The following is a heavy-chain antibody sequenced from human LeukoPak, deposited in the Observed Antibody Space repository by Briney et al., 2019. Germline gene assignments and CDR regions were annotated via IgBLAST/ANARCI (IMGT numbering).Heavy chain of an antibody. CDR2: IYYRGST. J-gene: IGHJ4*02. CDR1: GGSISSHY. Sequence: KPSETLSLTCNVSGGSISSHYWSWIRQPPGKGLEWIAYIYYRGSTNYNPSLTSRVTISVDASKNQFSLKLTSVTAADTAVYYCAIAIAAAEDYWGQGTLVTVSS. V-gene: IGHV4-59*11. D-gene: IGHD6-13*01. CDR3: AIAIAAAEDY.